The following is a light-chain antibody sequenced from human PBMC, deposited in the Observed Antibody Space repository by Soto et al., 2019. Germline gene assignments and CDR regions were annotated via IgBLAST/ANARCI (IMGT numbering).Light chain of an antibody. CDR1: QSVNSD. CDR2: GAS. V-gene: IGKV3-15*01. CDR3: QQYKNWPTYT. J-gene: IGKJ2*01. Sequence: EIVLTQSPATLSVSPGSRSTLACTASQSVNSDLAWYQQKPGQAPRLIIYGASTRATGTPTRFSGSGSGTEFTLTISSLQSEDFAVYFCQQYKNWPTYTFGQGTKVDIK.